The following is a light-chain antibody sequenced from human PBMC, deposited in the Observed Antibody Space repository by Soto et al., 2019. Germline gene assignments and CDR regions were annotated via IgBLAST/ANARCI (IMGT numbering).Light chain of an antibody. Sequence: EIVLTQSPATLSFSPEERATLSFKASQTFSNSFLSWFQQIPGQAPRLLIYGASMRATGIPDRFSGSGSGTDFTLTISRLEPEDFAVYYCQQCGSSSTFGQGTRLEIK. J-gene: IGKJ5*01. CDR1: QTFSNSF. V-gene: IGKV3-20*01. CDR2: GAS. CDR3: QQCGSSST.